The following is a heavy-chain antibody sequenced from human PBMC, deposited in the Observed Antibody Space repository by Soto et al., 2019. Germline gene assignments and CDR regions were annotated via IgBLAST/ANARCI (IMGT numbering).Heavy chain of an antibody. CDR1: GFTFSSYE. J-gene: IGHJ4*02. Sequence: GGSLTLSCAASGFTFSSYEMNWVRQARGKGLEWVSYISSSGSTIYYADSVKGRFTISRDNAKNSLYLQMNSLRAEDTAVYYCATNAAYCGGDCYSFPFDYWGQGTLVTVSS. V-gene: IGHV3-48*03. CDR3: ATNAAYCGGDCYSFPFDY. CDR2: ISSSGSTI. D-gene: IGHD2-21*02.